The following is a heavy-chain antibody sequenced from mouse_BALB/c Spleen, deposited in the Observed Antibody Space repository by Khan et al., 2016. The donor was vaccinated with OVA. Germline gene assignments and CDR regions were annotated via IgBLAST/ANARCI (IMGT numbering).Heavy chain of an antibody. Sequence: QIQLVQSGPELKKPGETVKISCKASGYTFTNYGMTWVKQAPGKGLKWMGWINTYTGEPTYADDFKGRFAFSLETSATTASLQINNLKNEDTATDFCASVDNYWYFDVWGAGTTVTVSS. CDR1: GYTFTNYG. CDR3: ASVDNYWYFDV. J-gene: IGHJ1*01. V-gene: IGHV9-3-1*01. CDR2: INTYTGEP.